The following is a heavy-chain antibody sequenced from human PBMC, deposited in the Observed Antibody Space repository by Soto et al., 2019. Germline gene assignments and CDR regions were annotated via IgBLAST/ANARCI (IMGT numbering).Heavy chain of an antibody. J-gene: IGHJ5*02. Sequence: VGSLRLSCAASGFTFSSYSMNWVRQAPGKGLEWVSSISSSSSYIYYADSVKGRFTISRDNAKNSLYPQMNSLRAEDTAVYYCARDPTRIAARLDGLGWFDPWGQGTLLTVSS. CDR2: ISSSSSYI. CDR1: GFTFSSYS. D-gene: IGHD6-6*01. CDR3: ARDPTRIAARLDGLGWFDP. V-gene: IGHV3-21*01.